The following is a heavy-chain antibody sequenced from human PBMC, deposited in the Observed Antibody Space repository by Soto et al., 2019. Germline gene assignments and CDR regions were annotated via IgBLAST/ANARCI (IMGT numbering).Heavy chain of an antibody. D-gene: IGHD1-20*01. Sequence: PGGSLRLSCAASGFTFSSYSMNWVRQAPGKGLEWVSSISSSSSYIYYADSVKGRFTISRDNAKNSLYLQMNSLRAEDTAVYYCARDPSISGNIPSPFDYWGQGTLVTVSS. CDR2: ISSSSSYI. CDR3: ARDPSISGNIPSPFDY. J-gene: IGHJ4*02. V-gene: IGHV3-21*01. CDR1: GFTFSSYS.